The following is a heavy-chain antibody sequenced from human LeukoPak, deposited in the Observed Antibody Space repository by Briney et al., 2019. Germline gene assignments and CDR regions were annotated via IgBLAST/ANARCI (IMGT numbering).Heavy chain of an antibody. D-gene: IGHD2-2*02. CDR1: GYTLTELS. J-gene: IGHJ6*02. CDR3: ATLAIVVVPAAIRGNGIDV. Sequence: GASVKVSCKASGYTLTELSMHWVRQAPGKGLEWMGGFDPEDGETIYAQKFQGRVTMTEDTSTDTAYMELSSLRSEDTAVYYCATLAIVVVPAAIRGNGIDVWGQGTTVTVSS. V-gene: IGHV1-24*01. CDR2: FDPEDGET.